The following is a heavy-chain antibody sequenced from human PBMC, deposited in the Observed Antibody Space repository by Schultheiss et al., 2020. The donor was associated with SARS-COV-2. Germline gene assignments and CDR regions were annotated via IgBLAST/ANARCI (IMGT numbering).Heavy chain of an antibody. D-gene: IGHD2-15*01. CDR2: INGDGTTT. V-gene: IGHV3-74*01. CDR1: GFTFSNYW. CDR3: VRDRSWWTPYNCFDL. Sequence: GGSLRLSCAASGFTFSNYWMHWVRQAPGKGLMWVSRINGDGTTTNYAGSVKGRFTISRDNARNTVSLQMNSLRAEDTGVYYCVRDRSWWTPYNCFDLWGRGTLVTVSS. J-gene: IGHJ5*02.